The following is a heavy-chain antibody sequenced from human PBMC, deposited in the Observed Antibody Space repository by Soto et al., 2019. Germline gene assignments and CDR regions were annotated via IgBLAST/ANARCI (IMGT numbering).Heavy chain of an antibody. D-gene: IGHD4-17*01. J-gene: IGHJ4*02. CDR1: GFTFSSYA. V-gene: IGHV3-23*01. CDR2: ISGSGGST. CDR3: AKVPPSYGGPSD. Sequence: LCLSCAASGFTFSSYAMSWVRQAPGKGLEWVSAISGSGGSTYYADSVKGRFTISRDNSKNTLYLQMNSLRAEDTAVYYCAKVPPSYGGPSDWGQGTLVTVSS.